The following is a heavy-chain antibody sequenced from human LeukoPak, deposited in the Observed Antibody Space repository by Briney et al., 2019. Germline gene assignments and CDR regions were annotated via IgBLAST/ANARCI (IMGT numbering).Heavy chain of an antibody. J-gene: IGHJ4*02. CDR3: ARWEYTSGWYYIDS. CDR2: ISSSSTI. V-gene: IGHV3-48*01. CDR1: GFTFSSYS. Sequence: AGGSLRLSCAASGFTFSSYSMNWVRQAPGKGLEWVSYISSSSTIYYADSVKGRFTISRDNAKNSLYVQMNSLRAEDTAIYYCARWEYTSGWYYIDSWGQGTLGTVSS. D-gene: IGHD6-19*01.